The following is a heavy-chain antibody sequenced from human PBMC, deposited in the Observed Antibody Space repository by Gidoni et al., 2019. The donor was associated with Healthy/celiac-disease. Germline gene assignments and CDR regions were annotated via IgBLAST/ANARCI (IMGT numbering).Heavy chain of an antibody. CDR2: IWYDGSNK. Sequence: QVQLVESGGGVVQPGRSLRLSCAASGFTFSRYGMHGVRQARCKGLELVAVIWYDGSNKYYADSVKGRFTISRDNSKNTLYLQMNSLRAEDTAVYYCARDGHDILTGYYYGMDVWGQGTTVTVSS. V-gene: IGHV3-33*01. CDR1: GFTFSRYG. CDR3: ARDGHDILTGYYYGMDV. J-gene: IGHJ6*02. D-gene: IGHD3-9*01.